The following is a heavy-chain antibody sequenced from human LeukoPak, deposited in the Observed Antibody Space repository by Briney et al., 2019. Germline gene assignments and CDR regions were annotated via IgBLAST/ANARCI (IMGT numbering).Heavy chain of an antibody. Sequence: PGGSLRLSCAASGFTFSSYWMSWVRQAPGKGLEWVANVKQDGGEKYYVDSVKGRFTISRDNAKNSLYLQMNSLRAEDTAVYYCARAAETAMVYYYYYYMDVWGKGTTVTISS. J-gene: IGHJ6*03. CDR2: VKQDGGEK. V-gene: IGHV3-7*01. D-gene: IGHD5-18*01. CDR1: GFTFSSYW. CDR3: ARAAETAMVYYYYYYMDV.